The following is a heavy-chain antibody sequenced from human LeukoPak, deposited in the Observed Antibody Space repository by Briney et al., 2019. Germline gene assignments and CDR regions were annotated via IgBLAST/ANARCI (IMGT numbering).Heavy chain of an antibody. Sequence: ASVKVSCKASGYTFTGYYVHWVRQAPGQGLEWMGWINPNSGGTNYAQKFQGRVTMTRDTSISTAYMELSRLRSDDTAVYYCARGGSYSQINFDYWGQGTLVTVSS. D-gene: IGHD1-26*01. CDR1: GYTFTGYY. J-gene: IGHJ4*02. CDR2: INPNSGGT. V-gene: IGHV1-2*02. CDR3: ARGGSYSQINFDY.